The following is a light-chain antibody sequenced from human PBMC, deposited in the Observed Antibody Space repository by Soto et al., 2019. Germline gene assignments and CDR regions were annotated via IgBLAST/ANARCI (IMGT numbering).Light chain of an antibody. Sequence: DIVMTQSPDSLAVSLGERATINCKSSQSVLYSSNNKNYLAWYQQRPGQPPKLLIYWASTRESGVPDRFSGSGSGTDFTLTITSLQAEDVAVYYCQQYESTPLTFAQGTKLEIK. J-gene: IGKJ2*01. CDR2: WAS. CDR3: QQYESTPLT. CDR1: QSVLYSSNNKNY. V-gene: IGKV4-1*01.